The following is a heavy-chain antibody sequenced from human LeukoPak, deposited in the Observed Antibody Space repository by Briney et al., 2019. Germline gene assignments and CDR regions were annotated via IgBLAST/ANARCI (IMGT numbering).Heavy chain of an antibody. CDR2: IYTSGST. D-gene: IGHD2-2*01. Sequence: PSETLSHTCTVSGGSISSYYWSWIRQPAGKGLEWIGRIYTSGSTNYNPSLKSRVTMSVDTSKNQFSLKLSSVTAADTAVYYCARGCSSTSCYVGWFDPWGQGTLVTVSS. CDR1: GGSISSYY. J-gene: IGHJ5*02. CDR3: ARGCSSTSCYVGWFDP. V-gene: IGHV4-4*07.